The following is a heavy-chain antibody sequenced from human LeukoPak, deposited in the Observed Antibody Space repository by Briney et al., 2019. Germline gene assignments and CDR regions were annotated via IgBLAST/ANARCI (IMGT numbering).Heavy chain of an antibody. J-gene: IGHJ4*02. CDR2: ISAYDGNT. Sequence: ASVKVSCKASGGTFSSYAISWVRQAPGQGLEWVGWISAYDGNTNYAQNLQGRVTMTTDTSTSTAYMELRSLRSDDTAVYFCARDLPRVAVAALTYWGQGTLVTVSS. CDR1: GGTFSSYA. V-gene: IGHV1-18*01. CDR3: ARDLPRVAVAALTY. D-gene: IGHD6-19*01.